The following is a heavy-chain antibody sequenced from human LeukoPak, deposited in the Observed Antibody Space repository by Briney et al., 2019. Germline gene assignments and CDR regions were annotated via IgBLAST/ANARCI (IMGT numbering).Heavy chain of an antibody. CDR1: GLTFSESW. CDR2: IKQDGSKK. CDR3: GRGLGWLVDY. J-gene: IGHJ4*02. Sequence: TGGSLRLSCVGSGLTFSESWMTWVRQDPGKGLEWVANIKQDGSKKDYVDSVKGRFTISRDNAKNSLFLQMNSLRADDTAVYYCGRGLGWLVDYWGQGTLVTVSS. V-gene: IGHV3-7*01. D-gene: IGHD5-24*01.